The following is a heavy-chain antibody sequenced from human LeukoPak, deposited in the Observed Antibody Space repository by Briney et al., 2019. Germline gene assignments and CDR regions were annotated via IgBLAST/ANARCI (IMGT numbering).Heavy chain of an antibody. J-gene: IGHJ4*02. CDR3: ARPELGY. V-gene: IGHV4-34*01. CDR1: GGSFSGYY. D-gene: IGHD1-14*01. CDR2: IYHSGST. Sequence: SETLSLTCAVYGGSFSGYYWSWIRQPPGKGLEWIGSIYHSGSTYYNPSLKSRVTISVDTSKNQFSLKLSSVTAADTAVYYCARPELGYWGQGTLVTVSS.